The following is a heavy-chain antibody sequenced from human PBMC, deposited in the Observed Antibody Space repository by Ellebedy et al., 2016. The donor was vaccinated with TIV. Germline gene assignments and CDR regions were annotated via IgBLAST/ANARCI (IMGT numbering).Heavy chain of an antibody. CDR1: GSTFSLYW. Sequence: GESLKISCAASGSTFSLYWMSWVRQAPGRGLGWVANIKEDGSERYYVDSVKGRFTISRDNAKNSLYLHINSLRVEDTAVYYCARGRGIGYNWGQGTLVTV. J-gene: IGHJ4*02. D-gene: IGHD5-18*01. V-gene: IGHV3-7*03. CDR2: IKEDGSER. CDR3: ARGRGIGYN.